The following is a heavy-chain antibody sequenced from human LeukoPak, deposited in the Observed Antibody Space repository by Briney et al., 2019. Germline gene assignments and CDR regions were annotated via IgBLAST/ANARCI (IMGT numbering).Heavy chain of an antibody. CDR1: GFTFSSYA. CDR2: ISGSGGST. Sequence: GGSLRLSCAASGFTFSSYAMSWVRQAPGMGLEWVSAISGSGGSTYYADSVKGRFTISRDNSKNTLYLQMNSLRAEDTAVYYCAKDDLGWNGDYSFDYWGQGTLVTVSS. D-gene: IGHD4-17*01. CDR3: AKDDLGWNGDYSFDY. J-gene: IGHJ4*02. V-gene: IGHV3-23*01.